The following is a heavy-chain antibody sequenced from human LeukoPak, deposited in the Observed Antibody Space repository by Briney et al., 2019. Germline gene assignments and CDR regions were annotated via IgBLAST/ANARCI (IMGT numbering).Heavy chain of an antibody. CDR2: IYYSGST. J-gene: IGHJ4*02. CDR1: GGSISSYY. Sequence: SETLPLTCSVSGGSISSYYWSWIRQPPGKGLEWIGYIYYSGSTNYNPSLKSRVTISVDTSKNQFSLKLSSVTAADTAVYYCARVRRGWYYFDYWGQGTLVTVSS. V-gene: IGHV4-59*01. CDR3: ARVRRGWYYFDY. D-gene: IGHD6-19*01.